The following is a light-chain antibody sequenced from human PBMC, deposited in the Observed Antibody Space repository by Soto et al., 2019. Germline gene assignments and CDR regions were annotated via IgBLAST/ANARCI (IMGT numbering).Light chain of an antibody. Sequence: QSVLTQPPSASGTPGQRVTISCSGSSSNIGTNYVYWYQQLPGTAPKLLISRNDQRPSGVPDRFSGSKSGTSASLAIRGLRSEDEADYYCAAWDDSLSVLFGGGTKLTVL. J-gene: IGLJ2*01. V-gene: IGLV1-47*01. CDR3: AAWDDSLSVL. CDR2: RND. CDR1: SSNIGTNY.